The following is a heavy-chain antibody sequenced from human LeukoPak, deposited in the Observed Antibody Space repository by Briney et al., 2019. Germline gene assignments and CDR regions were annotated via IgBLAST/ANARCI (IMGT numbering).Heavy chain of an antibody. V-gene: IGHV4-34*01. D-gene: IGHD3-10*01. Sequence: PSETLSLTCAVYGGSFSGYYWSWIRQPPGKGLEWIGEINHSGSTDYNPSLKSRVTISVDTSKSQFSPKLSSVTAADTAVYYCRFGELGISYFDYWGQGTLVTVSS. CDR3: RFGELGISYFDY. CDR1: GGSFSGYY. J-gene: IGHJ4*02. CDR2: INHSGST.